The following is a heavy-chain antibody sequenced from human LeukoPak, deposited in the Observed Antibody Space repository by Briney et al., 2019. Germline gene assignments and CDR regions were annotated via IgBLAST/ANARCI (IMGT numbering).Heavy chain of an antibody. CDR2: ISYDGSNK. V-gene: IGHV3-30*18. D-gene: IGHD3-22*01. CDR1: GFTFSSYG. CDR3: AKDQSSGPTYDAFDI. Sequence: GGSLRLSCAASGFTFSSYGMHWVRQAPGKGLEWVAVISYDGSNKYYADSVKGRFTISRDNSKNTLYLQMNSLRAEDTAVYYCAKDQSSGPTYDAFDIWGQGTMVTVSS. J-gene: IGHJ3*02.